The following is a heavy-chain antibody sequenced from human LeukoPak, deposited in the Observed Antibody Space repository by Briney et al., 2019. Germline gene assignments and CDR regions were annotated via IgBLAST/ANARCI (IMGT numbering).Heavy chain of an antibody. CDR1: GYTFTGYY. Sequence: EASVKVSCKASGYTFTGYYMHWVRQAPGQGLEWMGWINPNSGGTNYAQKFQGRVTMTRDTSISTACMELSRLRSDDTAVYYCARDQEPYSSGWPYMDVWGKGTTVTISS. D-gene: IGHD6-19*01. J-gene: IGHJ6*03. CDR2: INPNSGGT. V-gene: IGHV1-2*02. CDR3: ARDQEPYSSGWPYMDV.